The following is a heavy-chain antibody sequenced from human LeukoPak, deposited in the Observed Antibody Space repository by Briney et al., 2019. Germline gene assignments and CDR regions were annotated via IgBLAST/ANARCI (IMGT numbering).Heavy chain of an antibody. CDR3: ARGRRQQSYYDFWSGPREGAFDI. J-gene: IGHJ3*02. Sequence: ASVKVSCKASGYTFTSYGISWVRQAPGQGLEWMGWISAYNGNTNYAQKLQGRVTMTTDTSTSTAYMELRSLRSDDTAVYYCARGRRQQSYYDFWSGPREGAFDIWGQGTMVTVSS. CDR2: ISAYNGNT. V-gene: IGHV1-18*01. CDR1: GYTFTSYG. D-gene: IGHD3-3*01.